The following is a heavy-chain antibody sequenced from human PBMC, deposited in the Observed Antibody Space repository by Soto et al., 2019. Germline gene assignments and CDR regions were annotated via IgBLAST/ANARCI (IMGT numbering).Heavy chain of an antibody. J-gene: IGHJ4*02. CDR1: GFNFDDYA. CDR2: ISWESGSI. Sequence: GGSLRLSCAASGFNFDDYAMHWVRQIPGKGLEWVSGISWESGSIGYADSVKGRFSISRDNAKKSLYLHMNSLGAEDTAGYYCARDSGLSTFGYWGQGTLVTVSS. CDR3: ARDSGLSTFGY. D-gene: IGHD1-1*01. V-gene: IGHV3-9*01.